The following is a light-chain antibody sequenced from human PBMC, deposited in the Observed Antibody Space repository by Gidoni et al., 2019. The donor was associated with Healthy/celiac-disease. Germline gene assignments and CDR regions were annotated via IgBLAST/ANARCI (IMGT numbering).Light chain of an antibody. J-gene: IGKJ4*01. V-gene: IGKV1-33*01. CDR1: QDISNY. CDR3: QQYDNLPLT. CDR2: DAC. Sequence: DIQMTQSPSSLSASVGDRVTITCQASQDISNYLNWYQQKPGKAPKLLIYDACNLETGVPSRLSGSGSGTDFTFTISSLQPEDIATYYCQQYDNLPLTFGGGTKVEIK.